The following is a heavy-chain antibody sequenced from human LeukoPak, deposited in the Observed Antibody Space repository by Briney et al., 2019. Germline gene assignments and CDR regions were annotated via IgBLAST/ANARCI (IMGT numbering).Heavy chain of an antibody. Sequence: GGPLRLSCAASGFTFSSYSMNWVRQAPGKGLEWVSSISSSSSYIYYADSVKGRFTISRDNAKNSLYLQMNSLRAEDTAVYYCARPHHDYSNDYWGQGTLVTVSS. J-gene: IGHJ4*02. CDR2: ISSSSSYI. V-gene: IGHV3-21*01. CDR1: GFTFSSYS. D-gene: IGHD4-11*01. CDR3: ARPHHDYSNDY.